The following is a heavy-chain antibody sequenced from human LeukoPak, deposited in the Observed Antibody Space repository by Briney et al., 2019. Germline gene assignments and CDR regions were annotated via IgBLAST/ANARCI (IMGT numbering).Heavy chain of an antibody. D-gene: IGHD3-22*01. V-gene: IGHV4-34*01. CDR1: GGSFSGYY. CDR3: ARGRVYYYDSSGYSDY. Sequence: SETLSLTCAVYGGSFSGYYWSWIRQPPGKGLEWIGEINHSGSTNNNPSLKSRVTISVDTSKNQFSLKLSSVTAADTAVYYCARGRVYYYDSSGYSDYWGQGTLVTVSS. CDR2: INHSGST. J-gene: IGHJ4*02.